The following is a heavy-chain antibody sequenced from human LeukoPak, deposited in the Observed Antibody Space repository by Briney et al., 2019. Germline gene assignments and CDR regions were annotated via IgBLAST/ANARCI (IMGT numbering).Heavy chain of an antibody. J-gene: IGHJ4*02. D-gene: IGHD3-16*02. Sequence: GESLKISCQGSGYSFTSYWIAWVRQMPEKGLEWMGIIYPSDSDTRYSPSLQGQVTMSADKSIDTAYLQWSSLKASDTAIYYCARSRLPGSNRVSFDFWGQGTLVTVSS. CDR2: IYPSDSDT. CDR1: GYSFTSYW. V-gene: IGHV5-51*01. CDR3: ARSRLPGSNRVSFDF.